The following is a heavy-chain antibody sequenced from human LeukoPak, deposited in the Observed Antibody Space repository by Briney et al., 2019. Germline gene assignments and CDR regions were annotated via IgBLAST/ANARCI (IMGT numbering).Heavy chain of an antibody. Sequence: ASVKVSCKASGYTFTDYAMHWVRQAPGQRLEWMGWINTGNGNTRYSEKFQGRVTITMDTSASTAYMELSSLRSEDTAVYYCARDRVVGLAPFDPWGQGTLVTASS. CDR2: INTGNGNT. D-gene: IGHD2-15*01. CDR3: ARDRVVGLAPFDP. J-gene: IGHJ5*02. V-gene: IGHV1-3*04. CDR1: GYTFTDYA.